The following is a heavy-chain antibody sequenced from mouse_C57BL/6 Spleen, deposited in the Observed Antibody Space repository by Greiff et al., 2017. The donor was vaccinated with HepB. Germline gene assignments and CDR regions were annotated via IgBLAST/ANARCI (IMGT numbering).Heavy chain of an antibody. Sequence: EVQLVESGGGLVKPGGSLKLSCAASGFTFSSYAMSWVRQTPEKRLEWVATISDGGSYTYYPDNVKGRFTISRDNAKNNLYLQMSHLKSEDTAMYYCARGRGTGTVDYWGKGTTLTVSS. J-gene: IGHJ2*01. D-gene: IGHD4-1*01. V-gene: IGHV5-4*01. CDR1: GFTFSSYA. CDR2: ISDGGSYT. CDR3: ARGRGTGTVDY.